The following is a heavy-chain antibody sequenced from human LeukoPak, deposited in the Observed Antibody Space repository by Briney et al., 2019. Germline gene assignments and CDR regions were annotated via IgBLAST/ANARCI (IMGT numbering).Heavy chain of an antibody. D-gene: IGHD3-10*01. CDR2: INPSGGST. J-gene: IGHJ4*02. CDR1: GYTFTSYG. Sequence: ASVKVSCKASGYTFTSYGISWVRQAPGQGLEWMGIINPSGGSTSYAQKFQGRVTMTRDTSTSTVYMELSSLRSEDTAVYYCARGTPLGGYYFDYWGQGTLVTVSS. CDR3: ARGTPLGGYYFDY. V-gene: IGHV1-46*01.